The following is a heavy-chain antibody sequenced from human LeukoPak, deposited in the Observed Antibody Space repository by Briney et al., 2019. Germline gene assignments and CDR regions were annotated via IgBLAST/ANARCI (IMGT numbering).Heavy chain of an antibody. CDR3: VRDHSSYNYVPLDS. D-gene: IGHD3-16*01. J-gene: IGHJ4*02. CDR2: IKQDGSEK. CDR1: GFPFSSYA. Sequence: GGSLRLSCAASGFPFSSYAMSWVRQAPGKGLEWVANIKQDGSEKYYVDSVKGRFTISRDNAKNSLYLQMNSLRAEDTAVYYCVRDHSSYNYVPLDSWGQGTLVTVSS. V-gene: IGHV3-7*01.